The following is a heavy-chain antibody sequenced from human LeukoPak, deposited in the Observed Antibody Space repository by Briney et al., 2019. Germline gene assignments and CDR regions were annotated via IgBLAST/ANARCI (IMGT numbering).Heavy chain of an antibody. Sequence: GGSLRLSCAASGFTFISYGMHWVRQAPGKGLEWVAFIRYDGSNKYYADSVKGRFTISRDNSKNTLYLQMNSLRAEDTAVYYCASGEVVLMVHEYFQHWGQGTLVTVSS. CDR3: ASGEVVLMVHEYFQH. CDR1: GFTFISYG. CDR2: IRYDGSNK. D-gene: IGHD2-8*01. J-gene: IGHJ1*01. V-gene: IGHV3-30*02.